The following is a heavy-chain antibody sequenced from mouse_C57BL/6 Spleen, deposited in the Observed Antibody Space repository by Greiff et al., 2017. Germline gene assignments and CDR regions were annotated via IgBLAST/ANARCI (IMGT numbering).Heavy chain of an antibody. J-gene: IGHJ4*01. CDR3: ARHYYYGSPYAMDY. D-gene: IGHD1-1*01. CDR2: IWSDGST. Sequence: VKVVESGPGLVAPSQSLSITCTVSGFSLTSYGVHWVRQPPGKGLEWLVVIWSDGSTTYNSALKSRLSISKDNSKSQVFLKMNSLQTDDTAMYYCARHYYYGSPYAMDYWGQGTSVTVSS. CDR1: GFSLTSYG. V-gene: IGHV2-6-1*01.